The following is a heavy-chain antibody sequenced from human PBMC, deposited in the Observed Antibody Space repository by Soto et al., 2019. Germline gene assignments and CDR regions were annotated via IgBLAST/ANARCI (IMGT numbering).Heavy chain of an antibody. CDR3: AREMDGY. Sequence: QVQLVESGGGVVQPGRSLRLSCAVSGFTFSSYGIHWVRQAPGKGLEWVAFIWYDGTNENYADSVKGRFTISRDNSKNTVYLHMNSLRAEDTAVYYCAREMDGYWGQGTLVIVSS. J-gene: IGHJ4*02. CDR2: IWYDGTNE. CDR1: GFTFSSYG. V-gene: IGHV3-33*01.